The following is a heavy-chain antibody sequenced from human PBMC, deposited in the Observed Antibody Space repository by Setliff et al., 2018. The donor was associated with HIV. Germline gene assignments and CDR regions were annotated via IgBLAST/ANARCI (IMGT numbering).Heavy chain of an antibody. Sequence: SETLSLTCTVSGGSISTHYWSWIRQPPGKGLEWIGELSPSGTTRPNPSLQSRVIISLDTSKNQFSLKLSSVTAADTAVYYCARVYYDLLTAEAANFDYWGQGTLVTVSS. J-gene: IGHJ4*02. CDR3: ARVYYDLLTAEAANFDY. V-gene: IGHV4-34*01. CDR1: GGSISTHY. D-gene: IGHD3-9*01. CDR2: LSPSGTT.